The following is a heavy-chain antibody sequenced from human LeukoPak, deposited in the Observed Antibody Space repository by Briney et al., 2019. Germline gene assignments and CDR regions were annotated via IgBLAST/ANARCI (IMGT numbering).Heavy chain of an antibody. V-gene: IGHV3-48*01. Sequence: GGSLGLSCAASGFTFSSFSMNGVRQAPGKGLEWVSYISDNSITIYYADSVKGRFTISRDNAKNSLFLQVNSLRAEDTAVYFCARERYDYVWGTYPQAFDIWGQGTMVTVSS. CDR1: GFTFSSFS. CDR3: ARERYDYVWGTYPQAFDI. CDR2: ISDNSITI. J-gene: IGHJ3*02. D-gene: IGHD3-16*02.